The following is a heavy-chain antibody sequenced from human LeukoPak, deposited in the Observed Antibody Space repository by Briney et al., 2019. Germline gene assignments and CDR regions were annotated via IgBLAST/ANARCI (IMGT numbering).Heavy chain of an antibody. CDR3: ARSIAGTLPYYYMDV. D-gene: IGHD6-6*01. V-gene: IGHV3-30*02. Sequence: GGSLRLSCAASRFTFNHYGMHWVRQAPGKGLQWVAFIRYDGSKKYYADSLKGRFTISRDNSKNTLYLQMGSLRAEDMAVYYCARSIAGTLPYYYMDVWGKGTTVTVSS. CDR2: IRYDGSKK. CDR1: RFTFNHYG. J-gene: IGHJ6*03.